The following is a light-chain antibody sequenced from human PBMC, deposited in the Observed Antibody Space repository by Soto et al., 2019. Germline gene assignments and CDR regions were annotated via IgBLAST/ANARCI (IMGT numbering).Light chain of an antibody. Sequence: QAVVTQEHSLTVSPGGTVTLTCDSSSGAVTSGHYPYWFQQKPGQAPRTLIYDTSNKHSWTPARFSGSLLGGKAALTLSGAQPEDEADYYCLLYYGGVRLFGGGTKLTVL. CDR2: DTS. J-gene: IGLJ2*01. CDR3: LLYYGGVRL. V-gene: IGLV7-46*01. CDR1: SGAVTSGHY.